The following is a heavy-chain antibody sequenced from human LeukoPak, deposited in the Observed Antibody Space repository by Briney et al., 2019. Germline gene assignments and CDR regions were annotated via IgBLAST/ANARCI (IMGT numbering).Heavy chain of an antibody. CDR3: ARQYSSTWDP. CDR2: TYASGST. Sequence: SETLSLTCTVSGGSISTFYWNWIRQSAAKGLEWIGHTYASGSTKYNASLKSRVTMSVDTSKNQFSLKLSSVTAADTAVYYCARQYSSTWDPWGQGTLVTVSS. D-gene: IGHD6-13*01. CDR1: GGSISTFY. V-gene: IGHV4-4*07. J-gene: IGHJ5*02.